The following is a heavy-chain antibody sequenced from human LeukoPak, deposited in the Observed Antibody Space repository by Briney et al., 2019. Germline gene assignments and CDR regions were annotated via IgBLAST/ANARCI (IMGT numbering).Heavy chain of an antibody. CDR3: ARDRINMMVLGHDSGLDF. D-gene: IGHD3-22*01. CDR1: GFSLNEYG. J-gene: IGHJ4*02. Sequence: GGSLRLSCVGSGFSLNEYGIHWVRQAPGKGLEWVAVVSYDGGHKYYADSVKGRFTISRDTSSDPVSLQMNSLRVEDTAVYYCARDRINMMVLGHDSGLDFWGQGTLVTVSS. CDR2: VSYDGGHK. V-gene: IGHV3-30*03.